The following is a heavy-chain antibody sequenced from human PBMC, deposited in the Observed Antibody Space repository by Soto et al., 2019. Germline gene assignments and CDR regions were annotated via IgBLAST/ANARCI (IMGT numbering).Heavy chain of an antibody. CDR3: ARAGGCGGECLIY. D-gene: IGHD2-21*01. V-gene: IGHV4-30-4*01. Sequence: QVQLQESGPGLVKPSQTLSLTCTVSGGSISSGDYYWTWIRQPPGKGLEWIGYIYYSGTTYFNPSLMSRLTLSVDTSTNQFSLKLSYVTAADTAVYYCARAGGCGGECLIYWGQGTLVTVSS. J-gene: IGHJ4*02. CDR2: IYYSGTT. CDR1: GGSISSGDYY.